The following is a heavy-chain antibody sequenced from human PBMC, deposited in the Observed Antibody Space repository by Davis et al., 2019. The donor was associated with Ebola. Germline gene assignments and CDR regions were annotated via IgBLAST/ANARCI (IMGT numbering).Heavy chain of an antibody. V-gene: IGHV3-30*14. Sequence: GGSLRLSCAASGFTFSSYAMHWVRQAPGKGLEWVAVISYDGSNKYYADSVKGRFTISRDNSKNTLYLQMTSLRAEDTAVYYCARVFDSVNYFDYWGQGTLVTVSP. J-gene: IGHJ4*02. CDR1: GFTFSSYA. CDR3: ARVFDSVNYFDY. CDR2: ISYDGSNK. D-gene: IGHD3-3*01.